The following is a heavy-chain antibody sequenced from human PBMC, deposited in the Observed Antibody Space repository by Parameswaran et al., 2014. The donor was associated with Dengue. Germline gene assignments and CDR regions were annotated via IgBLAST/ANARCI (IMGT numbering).Heavy chain of an antibody. Sequence: RWIRQPPGKALEWLALIDWDDDKYYSTSLKTRLTISKDTSKNQVVLTMTNMDPVDTATYYCARIEGSPTDYYYGMDVWGQGTTVTVSS. CDR3: ARIEGSPTDYYYGMDV. V-gene: IGHV2-70*01. CDR2: IDWDDDK. J-gene: IGHJ6*02.